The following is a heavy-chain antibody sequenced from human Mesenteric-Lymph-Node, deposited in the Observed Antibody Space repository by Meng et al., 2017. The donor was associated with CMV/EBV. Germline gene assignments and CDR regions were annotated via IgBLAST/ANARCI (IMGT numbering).Heavy chain of an antibody. D-gene: IGHD2-2*01. CDR3: ARVVGYCSSTSCYADY. V-gene: IGHV1-18*01. Sequence: ASVKVSCKASGYTFDIFGINWVRQAPGQGPEWMGWISAYNGDTNYAPEFQGRVTMTTDTSTSTAYMELRSLRSDDTAVYYCARVVGYCSSTSCYADYWGQGTLVTVSS. J-gene: IGHJ4*02. CDR1: GYTFDIFG. CDR2: ISAYNGDT.